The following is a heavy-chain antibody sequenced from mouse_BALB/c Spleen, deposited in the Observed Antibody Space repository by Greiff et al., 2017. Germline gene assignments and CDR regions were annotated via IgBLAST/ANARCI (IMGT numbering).Heavy chain of an antibody. J-gene: IGHJ3*01. CDR3: TRDYGRGFAY. V-gene: IGHV1-15*01. D-gene: IGHD1-2*01. Sequence: VQLQQSGAELVRPGASVTLSCKASGYTFTDYEMHWVKQTPVHGLEWIGAIDPETGGTAYNQKFKGKATLTADKSSSTAYMELRSLTSEDSAVYYCTRDYGRGFAYWGQGTLVTVSA. CDR2: IDPETGGT. CDR1: GYTFTDYE.